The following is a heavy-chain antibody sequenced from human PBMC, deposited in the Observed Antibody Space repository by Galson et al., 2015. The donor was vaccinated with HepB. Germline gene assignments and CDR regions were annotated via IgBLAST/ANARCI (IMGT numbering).Heavy chain of an antibody. CDR2: ISYDGSNK. CDR1: GFTFSSYG. Sequence: SLRLSCAASGFTFSSYGMHWVRQAPGKGLEWVAVISYDGSNKYYADSVKGRFTISRDNSKNTLYLQMNSLRAEDTAVYYCAKGRGIAAAGNFDYWGQGTLVTVSS. D-gene: IGHD6-13*01. V-gene: IGHV3-30*18. CDR3: AKGRGIAAAGNFDY. J-gene: IGHJ4*02.